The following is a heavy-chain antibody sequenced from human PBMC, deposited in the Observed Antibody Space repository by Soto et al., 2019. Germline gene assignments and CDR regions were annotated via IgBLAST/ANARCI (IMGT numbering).Heavy chain of an antibody. CDR2: IYYSGST. J-gene: IGHJ5*02. Sequence: LSLTCTVSGGSISGDGYYWSWIRQHPGKGLEWIGYIYYSGSTYYNPSLKSRVTISVDTSKNQFSLKLSSVTAADTAVYYCAREVDTAMGSWFDPWGQGTLVTVSS. V-gene: IGHV4-31*03. CDR3: AREVDTAMGSWFDP. D-gene: IGHD5-18*01. CDR1: GGSISGDGYY.